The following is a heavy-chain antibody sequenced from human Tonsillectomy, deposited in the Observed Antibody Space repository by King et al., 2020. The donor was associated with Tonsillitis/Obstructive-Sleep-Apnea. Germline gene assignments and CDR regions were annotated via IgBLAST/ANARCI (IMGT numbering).Heavy chain of an antibody. V-gene: IGHV4-59*01. D-gene: IGHD2-2*01. Sequence: QLQESGPGLVKPSETLSLTCTVSGGSISSYYWSWIRQPPGKGLEWIGYIYYSGSTKYNPSLKSRVTILVDTSKNQFSLKLSSVTAADTAVYYCASLHCSSTSCPWGPWFDPWGQGTLVTVSS. CDR1: GGSISSYY. J-gene: IGHJ5*02. CDR2: IYYSGST. CDR3: ASLHCSSTSCPWGPWFDP.